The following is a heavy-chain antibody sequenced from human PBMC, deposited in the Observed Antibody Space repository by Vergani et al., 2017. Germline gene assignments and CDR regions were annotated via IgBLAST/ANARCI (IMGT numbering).Heavy chain of an antibody. V-gene: IGHV4-59*01. D-gene: IGHD3-16*02. J-gene: IGHJ5*02. CDR1: GDSISPYY. Sequence: QVHLQESGPGLVKPSETLSLTCTVSGDSISPYYWSWPRQPPGKGLEFIVYIYYTGSTNYNPSLKSRVTISADTPKNQFCLRLSSVTAADTAVYYCAGDHSLLGELSHWFDPWGQGTLVTVSS. CDR2: IYYTGST. CDR3: AGDHSLLGELSHWFDP.